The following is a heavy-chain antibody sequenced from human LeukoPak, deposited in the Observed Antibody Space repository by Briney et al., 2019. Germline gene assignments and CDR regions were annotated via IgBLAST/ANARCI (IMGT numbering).Heavy chain of an antibody. CDR1: GFTFDDYA. CDR3: ARDRYSSGWYRGVDY. Sequence: GRSLRLSCAASGFTFDDYAMHWVRQAPGKGLEWVSSISSSSSYIYYADSVKGRFTISRDNAKNSLYLQMNSLRAEDTAVYYCARDRYSSGWYRGVDYWGQGTLVTVSS. CDR2: ISSSSSYI. D-gene: IGHD6-19*01. J-gene: IGHJ4*02. V-gene: IGHV3-21*01.